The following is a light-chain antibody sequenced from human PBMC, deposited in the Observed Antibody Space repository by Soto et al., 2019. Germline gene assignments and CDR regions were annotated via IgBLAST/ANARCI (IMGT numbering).Light chain of an antibody. CDR1: QSVSSF. J-gene: IGKJ1*01. V-gene: IGKV3-20*01. Sequence: EIVLTQSPAILSLSPGERATLSCRASQSVSSFLAWYQQKPGQAPRLLIYGASSRATGIPDRFSGSGSGTDFTLTISRLEPEDFAVYYCQQYGSSQWTFGQGTKVDIK. CDR2: GAS. CDR3: QQYGSSQWT.